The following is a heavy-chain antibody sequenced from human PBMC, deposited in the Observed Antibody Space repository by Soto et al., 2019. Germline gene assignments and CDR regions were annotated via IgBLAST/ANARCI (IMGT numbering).Heavy chain of an antibody. CDR3: AKATGRGYSYGLYNWFDP. CDR2: ISGSGGST. D-gene: IGHD5-18*01. CDR1: GFTFSSYA. J-gene: IGHJ5*02. V-gene: IGHV3-23*01. Sequence: GGSLRLSCAASGFTFSSYAMSWVRQAPGKGLEWVSAISGSGGSTYYADSVKGRFTISRDNSKNTLYLQMNSLRAEDTAVYYCAKATGRGYSYGLYNWFDPWGQGTPVTGLL.